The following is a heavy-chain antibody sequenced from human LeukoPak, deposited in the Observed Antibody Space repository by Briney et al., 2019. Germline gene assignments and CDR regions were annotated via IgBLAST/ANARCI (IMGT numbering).Heavy chain of an antibody. CDR3: ARSYSSSWYTVLGY. CDR1: GYTFTSYG. CDR2: ISAYNGNT. Sequence: VASVKVSCKASGYTFTSYGISWVRQAPGQGLEWMGWISAYNGNTNYAQKLQGRVTMTTDTSTSTAYMELRSLRSADTAVYYCARSYSSSWYTVLGYWGQGTLVTVSS. J-gene: IGHJ4*02. V-gene: IGHV1-18*01. D-gene: IGHD6-13*01.